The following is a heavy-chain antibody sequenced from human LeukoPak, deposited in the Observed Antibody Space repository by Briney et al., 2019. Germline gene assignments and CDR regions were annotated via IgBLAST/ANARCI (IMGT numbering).Heavy chain of an antibody. CDR3: ARDGGYCSSTSCYEFDY. CDR1: GFTFSSYG. J-gene: IGHJ4*02. CDR2: ISYDGSNK. V-gene: IGHV3-33*01. Sequence: GRSLRLSCAASGFTFSSYGMHWVRQAPGKGLEWVAVISYDGSNKYYADSVKGRFTISRDNSKNTLYLQMNSLRAEDTAVYYCARDGGYCSSTSCYEFDYWGQGTLVTVSS. D-gene: IGHD2-2*01.